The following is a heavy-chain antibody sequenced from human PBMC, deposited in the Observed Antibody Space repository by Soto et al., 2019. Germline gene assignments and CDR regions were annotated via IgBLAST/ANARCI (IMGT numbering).Heavy chain of an antibody. V-gene: IGHV4-4*02. Sequence: SETLSLTCTVSGGSISSSNWWSWVRQPPGKGLEWIGEIYHSGSTNYNPSLKSRVTISVDKSKNQFSLKLSSVTAADTAVYYCARGVHSDYYYYYGMDVWGQGTTVTVSS. CDR1: GGSISSSNW. J-gene: IGHJ6*02. CDR2: IYHSGST. D-gene: IGHD1-1*01. CDR3: ARGVHSDYYYYYGMDV.